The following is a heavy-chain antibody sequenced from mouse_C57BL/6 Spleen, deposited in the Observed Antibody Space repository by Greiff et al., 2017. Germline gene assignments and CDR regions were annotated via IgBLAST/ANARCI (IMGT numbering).Heavy chain of an antibody. CDR1: GYTFTSYW. CDR2: IDPSDSYT. J-gene: IGHJ1*03. V-gene: IGHV1-59*01. Sequence: QVQLQQPGAELVRPGTSVKLSCKASGYTFTSYWMHWVKQRPGQSLEWIGVIDPSDSYTNYNQKFKGKATMTVDTSSSTAYMQLSSLTSEDSAVYYCARDGGSSYLGYFDVWGTGTTVTVSS. D-gene: IGHD1-1*01. CDR3: ARDGGSSYLGYFDV.